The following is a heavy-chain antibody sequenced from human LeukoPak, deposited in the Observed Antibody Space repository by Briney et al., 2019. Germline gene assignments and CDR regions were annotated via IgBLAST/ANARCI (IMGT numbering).Heavy chain of an antibody. CDR3: ARGPLEARSGAYYYYYMDV. D-gene: IGHD1-26*01. CDR2: MNPNSGNT. CDR1: GYTFTSYD. J-gene: IGHJ6*03. V-gene: IGHV1-8*03. Sequence: APVKVSCKASGYTFTSYDINWVRQATGQGLEWMGWMNPNSGNTGYAQKFQGRVTITRNTSISTAYMELSSLRSEDTAVYYCARGPLEARSGAYYYYYMDVWGKGTTVTVSS.